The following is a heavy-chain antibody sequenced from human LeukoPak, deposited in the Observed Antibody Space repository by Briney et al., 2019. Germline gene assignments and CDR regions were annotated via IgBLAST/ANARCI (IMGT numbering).Heavy chain of an antibody. CDR1: GGSISSSSYY. J-gene: IGHJ6*02. CDR2: IYYSGST. CDR3: ARHINVGATTWGDYYGMDV. D-gene: IGHD1-26*01. Sequence: SETLSLTCTVSGGSISSSSYYWGWIRQPPGKGLEWIGSIYYSGSTYYNPSLKSRVTISVDTSKNQFSLKLSSVTAADTAVYYCARHINVGATTWGDYYGMDVWGRGTTVTVSS. V-gene: IGHV4-39*01.